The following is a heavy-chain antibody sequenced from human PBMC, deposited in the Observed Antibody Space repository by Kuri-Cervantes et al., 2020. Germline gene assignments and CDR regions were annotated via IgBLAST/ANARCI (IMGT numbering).Heavy chain of an antibody. Sequence: YYWGWIRQPPGKGLEWISYISGTGSTIFYADSVKGRFTIARDNAKKSLHLQMNSLRAEDTAVYYCARALIYGSGSPGGYWGQGTLVTVSS. CDR3: ARALIYGSGSPGGY. CDR1: YY. V-gene: IGHV3-11*04. J-gene: IGHJ4*02. CDR2: ISGTGSTI. D-gene: IGHD3-10*01.